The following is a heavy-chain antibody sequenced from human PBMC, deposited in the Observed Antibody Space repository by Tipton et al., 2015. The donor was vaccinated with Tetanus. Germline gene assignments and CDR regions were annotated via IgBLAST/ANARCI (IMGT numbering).Heavy chain of an antibody. CDR3: ARGGRDAYNNPLGAFDV. J-gene: IGHJ3*01. CDR2: ISHSGSS. D-gene: IGHD5-24*01. CDR1: GGSFGLYY. Sequence: TLSLTCTVSGGSFGLYYWNWVRQSPGKGLEWIGEISHSGSSSYSPSLKSRVTISVDTSKNQFSLRLRSVAAADTAVYYCARGGRDAYNNPLGAFDVWGRGTTVTVSS. V-gene: IGHV4-34*01.